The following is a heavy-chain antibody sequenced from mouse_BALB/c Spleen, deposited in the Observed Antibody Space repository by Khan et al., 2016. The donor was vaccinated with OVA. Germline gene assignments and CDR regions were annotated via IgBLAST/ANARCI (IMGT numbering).Heavy chain of an antibody. CDR2: ISYSGST. CDR3: ARDGSRYNYAMDY. D-gene: IGHD2-3*01. V-gene: IGHV3-2*02. Sequence: EVKLLESGPGLVKPSQSLSLTCTVTGYSITSDYAWNWIRQFPGNKLEWMGYISYSGSTNYNPSLKSRISIKRDTSKNQFFLQLNSVTTEDTATYYCARDGSRYNYAMDYWGQGTSVTVSS. CDR1: GYSITSDYA. J-gene: IGHJ4*01.